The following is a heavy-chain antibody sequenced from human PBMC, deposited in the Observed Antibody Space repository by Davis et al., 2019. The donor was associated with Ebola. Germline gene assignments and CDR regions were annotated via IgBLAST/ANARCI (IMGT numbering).Heavy chain of an antibody. CDR3: ARDLSGQLGRGAPQH. CDR1: GYTFRNSA. J-gene: IGHJ1*01. D-gene: IGHD6-6*01. CDR2: ISAYNGNT. V-gene: IGHV1-18*01. Sequence: ASVKVSCKASGYTFRNSAISWVRQAPGQGLEWMGWISAYNGNTNYAQILQGRVTMTTDTSTGTAYMELRSLRSDDTAVYYCARDLSGQLGRGAPQHWGQGTLVTVSS.